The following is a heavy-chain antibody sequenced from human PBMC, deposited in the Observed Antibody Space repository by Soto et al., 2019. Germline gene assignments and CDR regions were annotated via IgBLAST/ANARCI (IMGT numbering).Heavy chain of an antibody. CDR3: ARHGPLTNNWNQLNC. CDR2: IYYNGNT. Sequence: QLQLQESGPGLVKPSETLSLTCTVSGGSISRSPYYWAWIRQPPGKGLQWIGNIYYNGNTFYNPSRKIRVTISIHTSTSQFSPGLSSVTASDTAVYYCARHGPLTNNWNQLNCWGQGTLVTVSS. CDR1: GGSISRSPYY. J-gene: IGHJ4*02. D-gene: IGHD1-1*01. V-gene: IGHV4-39*01.